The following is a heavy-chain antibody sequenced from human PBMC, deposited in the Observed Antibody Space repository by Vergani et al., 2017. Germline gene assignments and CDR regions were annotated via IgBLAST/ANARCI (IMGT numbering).Heavy chain of an antibody. D-gene: IGHD7-27*01. V-gene: IGHV3-53*01. CDR3: ARVPALGDAFDI. CDR1: GFTASSNY. CDR2: IYSGGST. Sequence: EVQLVESGGGLVQPGGSLRLSCAASGFTASSNYMSWVRQAPGKGLEWVSVIYSGGSTYYADSVKGRFTISRDNAKNSLYLQMNSLRAEDTAVYYCARVPALGDAFDIWGQGTMVTVSS. J-gene: IGHJ3*02.